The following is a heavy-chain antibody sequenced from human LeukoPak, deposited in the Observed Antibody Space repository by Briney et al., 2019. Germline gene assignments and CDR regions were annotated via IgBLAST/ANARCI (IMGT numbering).Heavy chain of an antibody. Sequence: SETLSLTCTVSGGSISSYYWSWIRQPPGKGLEGIGYIYYSGSTNYNPSLKSRVTISVDTSKNQFSLKLSSVPAADTGLYYCAREIHYDSSGQRSLHAFDIWGQGTMVTVSS. D-gene: IGHD3-22*01. J-gene: IGHJ3*02. CDR3: AREIHYDSSGQRSLHAFDI. CDR2: IYYSGST. V-gene: IGHV4-59*12. CDR1: GGSISSYY.